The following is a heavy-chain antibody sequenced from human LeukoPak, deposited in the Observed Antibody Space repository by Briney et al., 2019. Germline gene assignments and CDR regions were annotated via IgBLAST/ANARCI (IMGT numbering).Heavy chain of an antibody. D-gene: IGHD6-19*01. CDR1: GFIFSSYA. Sequence: GGSLRLSCAASGFIFSSYAMSWVRQAPGKGLEWVSTISGSGGSTYYADSVRGRFTISRDNSKNTLYLQMNSLRVEDTAVYYCAKRGSGWAPLDYWGQGTLVTVSS. V-gene: IGHV3-23*01. J-gene: IGHJ4*02. CDR3: AKRGSGWAPLDY. CDR2: ISGSGGST.